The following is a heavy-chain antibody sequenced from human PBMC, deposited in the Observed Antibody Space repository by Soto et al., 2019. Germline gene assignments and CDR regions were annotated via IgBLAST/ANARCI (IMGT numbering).Heavy chain of an antibody. D-gene: IGHD3-10*01. CDR2: IIPILDIA. Sequence: QVQLVQSGAEVKKPGSSVKVSCKVSGATFSTYGITWVRQAPGQGLEWMGRIIPILDIADYAQNFQGRVRITADRSTSIAYMELGSLRSEDTAVYYCARGGDGRGSGSVCEIWGQGTMVTVSS. V-gene: IGHV1-69*04. CDR1: GATFSTYG. CDR3: ARGGDGRGSGSVCEI. J-gene: IGHJ3*02.